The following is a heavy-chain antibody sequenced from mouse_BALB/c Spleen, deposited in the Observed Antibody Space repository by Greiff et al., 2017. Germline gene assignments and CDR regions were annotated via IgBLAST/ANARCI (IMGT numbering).Heavy chain of an antibody. V-gene: IGHV3-2*02. CDR1: GYSITSDYA. D-gene: IGHD1-1*01. J-gene: IGHJ4*01. CDR2: ISYSGST. Sequence: EVQLQQSGPGLVKPSQSLSLTCTVTGYSITSDYAWNWIRQFPGNKLEWMGYISYSGSTSYNPSLKSRISITRDTSKNQFFLQLNSVTTEDTATYYCAIYYYGSSLYAMDYWGQGTSVTVSS. CDR3: AIYYYGSSLYAMDY.